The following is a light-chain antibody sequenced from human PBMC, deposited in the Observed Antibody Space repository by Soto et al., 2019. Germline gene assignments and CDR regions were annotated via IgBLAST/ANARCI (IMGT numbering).Light chain of an antibody. J-gene: IGLJ3*02. CDR2: EVS. CDR1: SSDVGAYKY. CDR3: TSYAGSNIWV. V-gene: IGLV2-8*01. Sequence: QPVLTQPPSASGSPGQSVTISCTGTSSDVGAYKYVSWYQQYPGKAPKLMIYEVSKRPSGVPDRFSGSKSGNTASLTVSGLQAEDEADYYCTSYAGSNIWVFGGGTKVTVL.